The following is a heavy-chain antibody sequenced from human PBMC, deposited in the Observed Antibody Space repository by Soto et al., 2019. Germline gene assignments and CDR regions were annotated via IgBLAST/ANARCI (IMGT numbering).Heavy chain of an antibody. CDR2: VSSDGNNK. Sequence: PGGSLRLSCVASGFSFSNYGMHWIRQAPGKGLEWVAFVSSDGNNKYYADSVKGRFTISRDNSKNTVYLQVDSLRLDDTAIYYCAKDRVIQLLPIWPDPWGQGTLVTVSS. J-gene: IGHJ5*02. CDR3: AKDRVIQLLPIWPDP. CDR1: GFSFSNYG. V-gene: IGHV3-30*18. D-gene: IGHD1-1*01.